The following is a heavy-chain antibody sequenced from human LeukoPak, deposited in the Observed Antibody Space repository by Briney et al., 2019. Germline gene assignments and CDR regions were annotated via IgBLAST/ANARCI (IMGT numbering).Heavy chain of an antibody. CDR1: GFTFSSYA. D-gene: IGHD3-22*01. V-gene: IGHV3-23*01. J-gene: IGHJ4*02. Sequence: GGSLRLSCAASGFTFSSYAMSWVRQAPGKGLEWVSTISGSGGNTYYADSMKGRFTISSDDSKNTLYLQMNSLRAEDTAVYYCAKDPGRYYDSSGYYAYWGQGTLVTVSS. CDR2: ISGSGGNT. CDR3: AKDPGRYYDSSGYYAY.